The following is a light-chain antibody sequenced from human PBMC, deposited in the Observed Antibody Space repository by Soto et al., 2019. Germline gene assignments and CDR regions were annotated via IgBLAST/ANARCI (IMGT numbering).Light chain of an antibody. CDR1: QSISSW. Sequence: ETQMTKSPSTLSASVGDRVTITCRASQSISSWLAWYQQKPGKAPKLLIYKASSLESGVPSRFSGSGSGTEFTLTISSLQPDDFATYYCQQYNSYSWTFGQGTKVDIK. CDR3: QQYNSYSWT. CDR2: KAS. V-gene: IGKV1-5*03. J-gene: IGKJ1*01.